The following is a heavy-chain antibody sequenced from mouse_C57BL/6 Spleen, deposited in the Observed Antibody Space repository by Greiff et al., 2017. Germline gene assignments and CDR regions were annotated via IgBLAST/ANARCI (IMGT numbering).Heavy chain of an antibody. CDR2: IDPSDSYT. CDR1: GYTFTSYW. D-gene: IGHD2-1*01. V-gene: IGHV1-69*01. CDR3: ARGDGNYVYFDY. Sequence: QVQLQQPGAELVMPGASVKLSCKASGYTFTSYWMHWVKQRPGQGLEWIGEIDPSDSYTNYNQKFKGKSTLTVDKSSSTAYRQLSSLTSEDSAVYYCARGDGNYVYFDYWGQGTTLTVSS. J-gene: IGHJ2*01.